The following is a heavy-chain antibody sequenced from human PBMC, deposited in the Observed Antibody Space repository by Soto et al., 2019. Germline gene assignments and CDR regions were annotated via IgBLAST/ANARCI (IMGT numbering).Heavy chain of an antibody. CDR2: ISGSGGST. D-gene: IGHD2-2*02. Sequence: GGSLRLSCAASGFTFSSYAMSWVRQAPGKGLEWVSAISGSGGSTYYADSVKGRFTISRDNAKNSLYLQMNSLRAEDTAVYYCARDLYCSSTSCYRGGYYYGMDVWGQGTTVTVSS. CDR3: ARDLYCSSTSCYRGGYYYGMDV. CDR1: GFTFSSYA. J-gene: IGHJ6*02. V-gene: IGHV3-23*01.